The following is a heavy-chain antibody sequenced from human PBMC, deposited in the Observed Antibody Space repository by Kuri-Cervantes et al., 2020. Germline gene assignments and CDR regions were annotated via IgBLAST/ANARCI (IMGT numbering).Heavy chain of an antibody. Sequence: GESLKISCAASGFTFSSYSMNWVRQAPGKGLEWVSSISSSSSYIYYADSVKGRFTISRDNAKNPLYLQMNSLRAEDTAVYYCARDFGYSGYDFPSYYMDVWGKGTTVTVSS. CDR2: ISSSSSYI. CDR3: ARDFGYSGYDFPSYYMDV. V-gene: IGHV3-21*01. CDR1: GFTFSSYS. D-gene: IGHD5-12*01. J-gene: IGHJ6*03.